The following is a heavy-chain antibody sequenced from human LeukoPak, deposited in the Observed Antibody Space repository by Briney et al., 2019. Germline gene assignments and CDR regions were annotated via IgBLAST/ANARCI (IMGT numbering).Heavy chain of an antibody. J-gene: IGHJ4*02. Sequence: SETLSLTCTVSGGSISSGGYYWSWIRQHPGKGLEWIGYIYYSGSTYYNPSLKSRVTISVDTSKSQFSLKLSSVTAADTAVYYCAREYIAAAGKPGNFDYWGQGTLVTVSS. CDR2: IYYSGST. V-gene: IGHV4-31*03. CDR3: AREYIAAAGKPGNFDY. D-gene: IGHD6-13*01. CDR1: GGSISSGGYY.